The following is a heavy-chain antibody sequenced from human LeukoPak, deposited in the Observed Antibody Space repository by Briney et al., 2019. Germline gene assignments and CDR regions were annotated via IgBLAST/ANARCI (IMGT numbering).Heavy chain of an antibody. Sequence: SVKVSCKASGGTFSSYAISWVRQAPGQGLEWMGGIVPIFGTANYAQKFQGRVTITADESTSTAYMELSSLRSEDTAVYYCARPYSSGWPDAFDIWGQGTMVTVSS. CDR2: IVPIFGTA. J-gene: IGHJ3*02. CDR3: ARPYSSGWPDAFDI. D-gene: IGHD6-19*01. CDR1: GGTFSSYA. V-gene: IGHV1-69*13.